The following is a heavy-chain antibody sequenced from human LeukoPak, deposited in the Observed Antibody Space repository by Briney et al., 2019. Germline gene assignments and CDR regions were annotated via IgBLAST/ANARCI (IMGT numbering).Heavy chain of an antibody. CDR3: ARVPVAGTAGNYFDY. V-gene: IGHV3-30*03. D-gene: IGHD6-19*01. CDR1: GFIFSTYG. CDR2: ISYDGTNQ. J-gene: IGHJ4*02. Sequence: GRSLRLSCAASGFIFSTYGMHWVRQAPGKGLEWVAVISYDGTNQYYADSMKGRFTISRDNSKNTLYLQMNSLRAEDTAVYYCARVPVAGTAGNYFDYWGQGTPVTVSS.